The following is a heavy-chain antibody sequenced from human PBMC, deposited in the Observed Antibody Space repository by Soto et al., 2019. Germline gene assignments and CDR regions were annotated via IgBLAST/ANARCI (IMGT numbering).Heavy chain of an antibody. CDR3: ARDPDLRTFDY. CDR2: ISYDGINK. J-gene: IGHJ4*02. D-gene: IGHD3-16*01. CDR1: GFTFSSYN. V-gene: IGHV3-30-3*01. Sequence: PGGSLRLSCAASGFTFSSYNMQWVRQAPGKGLEWVTVISYDGINKYYADSVKGRFTISRDNSKNTVFLQMDSLRVEGTAVYYCARDPDLRTFDYWGQGTLVTVSS.